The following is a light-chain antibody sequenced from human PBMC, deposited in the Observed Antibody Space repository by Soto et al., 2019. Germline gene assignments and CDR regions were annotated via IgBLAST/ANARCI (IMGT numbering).Light chain of an antibody. V-gene: IGLV2-8*01. J-gene: IGLJ3*02. CDR3: SSYGGSNNVV. Sequence: QSALTQPPSASGSPGQSVTISCTGTSSDVGGYDYVSWYQQHPGDAPKLMIYEVSKRPSGVPDRFSGSKSGNTASLTVSGLQAEDEADYYFSSYGGSNNVVFGGGTKLTVL. CDR2: EVS. CDR1: SSDVGGYDY.